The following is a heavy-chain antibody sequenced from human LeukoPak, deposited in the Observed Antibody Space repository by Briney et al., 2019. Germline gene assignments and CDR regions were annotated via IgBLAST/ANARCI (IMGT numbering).Heavy chain of an antibody. D-gene: IGHD5-18*01. Sequence: GGSLRLSCGASGFMFSRYSMNWVRQALGKGLEWVSSISSSSSYIYYADSVKGRFTISRDNAKNSLYLQMNSLRAEDTAVYYCARDGYSYGYYFDYWGQGTLVTVSS. J-gene: IGHJ4*02. V-gene: IGHV3-21*01. CDR3: ARDGYSYGYYFDY. CDR2: ISSSSSYI. CDR1: GFMFSRYS.